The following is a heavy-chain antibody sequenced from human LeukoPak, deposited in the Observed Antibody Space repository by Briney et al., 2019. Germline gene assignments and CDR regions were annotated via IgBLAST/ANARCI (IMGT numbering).Heavy chain of an antibody. CDR3: ARRITIFGPDDY. V-gene: IGHV1-24*01. CDR2: FDPEDGET. J-gene: IGHJ4*02. D-gene: IGHD3-3*01. CDR1: GYTLTELS. Sequence: GASVKVSCKVSGYTLTELSMHWVRQAPGKGLEWMGGFDPEDGETIYAQKFQGRVTITADESTSTAYMELSILRSEDTAVYYCARRITIFGPDDYWGQGTLVTVSS.